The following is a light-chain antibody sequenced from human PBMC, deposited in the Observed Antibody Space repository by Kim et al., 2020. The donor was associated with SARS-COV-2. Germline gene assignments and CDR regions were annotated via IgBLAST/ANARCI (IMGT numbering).Light chain of an antibody. CDR3: QRDGGS. V-gene: IGKV3-20*01. Sequence: LSVAPGERATRSSRAGQSVPNNKVAWYQQKPGQAPRLLIHGASRRATGIPDRFSGSGSGTDFTLSIDRLESDDFAVYYCQRDGGSFGQGTRLEIK. CDR2: GAS. CDR1: QSVPNNK. J-gene: IGKJ5*01.